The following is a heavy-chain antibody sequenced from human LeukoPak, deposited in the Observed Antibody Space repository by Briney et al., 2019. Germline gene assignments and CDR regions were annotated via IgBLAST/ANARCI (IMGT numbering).Heavy chain of an antibody. Sequence: GASVKVSCKTSGYTFSGYYMHWVRQAPGQGLEWMGWINPNSGDTNDAQKFQGRVTMTRDTSISTAYMELSGLRYDDTAVYYCARDGLMVRGAPPTGWFDPWGQGTLVTVSS. D-gene: IGHD3-10*01. J-gene: IGHJ5*02. CDR3: ARDGLMVRGAPPTGWFDP. CDR1: GYTFSGYY. V-gene: IGHV1-2*02. CDR2: INPNSGDT.